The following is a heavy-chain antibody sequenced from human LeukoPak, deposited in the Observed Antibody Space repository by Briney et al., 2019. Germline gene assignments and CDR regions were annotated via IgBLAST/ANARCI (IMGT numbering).Heavy chain of an antibody. CDR1: GGSFSNSY. V-gene: IGHV4-34*01. J-gene: IGHJ4*02. CDR2: INYSGST. D-gene: IGHD2-2*02. CDR3: ARYGCASSTCHRRYVDY. Sequence: SETLSLTCAVYGGSFSNSYWGWIRQPPGKGLEWIGEINYSGSTSYNPSLKSRVTVSVDTSKSQFSLKLSSVTAADTAVYYCARYGCASSTCHRRYVDYWGQGTLVTVSS.